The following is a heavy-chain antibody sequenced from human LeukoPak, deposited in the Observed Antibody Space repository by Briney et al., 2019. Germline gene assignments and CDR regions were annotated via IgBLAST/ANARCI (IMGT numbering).Heavy chain of an antibody. Sequence: GGSLRLSCAASGFSLSSYAMSWVRQAPGKGLEWISGITGSGGSTNYADSVKGRFTISRDNSKNTLYLQMNSLRAEDTAVYYCAKVSGRIQIWPQPFGDGMDVWGQGTTVTVSS. CDR3: AKVSGRIQIWPQPFGDGMDV. J-gene: IGHJ6*02. D-gene: IGHD5-18*01. CDR1: GFSLSSYA. CDR2: ITGSGGST. V-gene: IGHV3-23*01.